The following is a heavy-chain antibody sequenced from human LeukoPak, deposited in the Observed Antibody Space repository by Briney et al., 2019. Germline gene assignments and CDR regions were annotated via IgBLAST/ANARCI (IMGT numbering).Heavy chain of an antibody. CDR2: MNPNSGHA. CDR3: LRANSIWDY. Sequence: ASVKVSCKASGYTFTTFDINWVRQATGQGLEWMGWMNPNSGHAGYAQKFQGRVTITRNTSISTAYMELSSLRSDDTAVYYCLRANSIWDYWGQGTLVTVSS. J-gene: IGHJ4*02. CDR1: GYTFTTFD. D-gene: IGHD3-3*01. V-gene: IGHV1-8*03.